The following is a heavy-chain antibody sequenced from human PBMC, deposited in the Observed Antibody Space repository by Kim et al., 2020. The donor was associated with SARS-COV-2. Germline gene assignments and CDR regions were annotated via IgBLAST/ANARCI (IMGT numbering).Heavy chain of an antibody. CDR3: ASQRLGCSSTSCYPYNWFDP. V-gene: IGHV4-39*01. D-gene: IGHD2-2*01. CDR1: GGSISSSSYY. J-gene: IGHJ5*02. CDR2: IYYSGST. Sequence: SETLSLTCTVSGGSISSSSYYWGWIRQPPGKGLEWIGSIYYSGSTYYNPSLKSRVTISVDTSKNQFSLKLSPVTAADTAVYYCASQRLGCSSTSCYPYNWFDPWGQGTLVTVSS.